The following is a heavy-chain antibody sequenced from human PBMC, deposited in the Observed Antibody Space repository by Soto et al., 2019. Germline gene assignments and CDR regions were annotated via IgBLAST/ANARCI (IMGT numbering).Heavy chain of an antibody. J-gene: IGHJ5*02. CDR2: IYYSGST. D-gene: IGHD3-9*01. CDR1: GGSISRGDYY. CDR3: ARVSLSMFNYDILTGYVYWFDL. V-gene: IGHV4-39*01. Sequence: PSETLSPTCSVSGGSISRGDYYWNWIRQPPGKGLEWIGSIYYSGSTYYNPSLKSRVTISVDTSKNQFSLKLSSVTAADTAVYYCARVSLSMFNYDILTGYVYWFDLWGQGTLVTVSS.